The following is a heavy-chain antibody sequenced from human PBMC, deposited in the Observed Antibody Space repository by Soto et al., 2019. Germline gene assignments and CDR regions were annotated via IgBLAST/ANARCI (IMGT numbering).Heavy chain of an antibody. D-gene: IGHD1-1*01. CDR3: ARTGSNYYYYGIDV. CDR1: GGSTSSYY. V-gene: IGHV4-59*01. CDR2: IYYSGST. Sequence: SETLSLTCTVYGGSTSSYYWTWIRQPPGKGLEWIGYIYYSGSTNYNPSLKSRVTISLDTSRSQFSLKVTSVTAADTAVYYCARTGSNYYYYGIDVWGQGTTVTVSS. J-gene: IGHJ6*02.